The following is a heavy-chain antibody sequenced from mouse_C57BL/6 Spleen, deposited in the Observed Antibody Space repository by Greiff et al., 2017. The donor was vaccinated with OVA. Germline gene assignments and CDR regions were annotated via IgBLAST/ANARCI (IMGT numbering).Heavy chain of an antibody. CDR1: GFSLSTFGMG. CDR3: ARIEGTGYYDYGAWFAY. V-gene: IGHV8-8*01. J-gene: IGHJ3*01. D-gene: IGHD2-4*01. Sequence: QVTLKVSGPGILQPSQTLSLTCSFSGFSLSTFGMGVGWIRQPSGKGLEWLAHIWWEDDKYYNPALKSGLTISKDTSKNQVFLKIANVDTADTATYYCARIEGTGYYDYGAWFAYWGQGTLVTVSA. CDR2: IWWEDDK.